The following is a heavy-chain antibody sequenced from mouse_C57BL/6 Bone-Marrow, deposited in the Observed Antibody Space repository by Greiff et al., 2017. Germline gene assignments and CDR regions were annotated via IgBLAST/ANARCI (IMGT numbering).Heavy chain of an antibody. J-gene: IGHJ4*01. D-gene: IGHD2-2*01. Sequence: QVQLKQPGAELVKPGASVKVSCKASGYTFTSYWMHWVKQRPGQGLEWIGRIHPSDSDTNYNQKFKGKATLTVDKSSSTAYMQLSSLTSEDSAFYYCAIWRVTCAMDYWGQGTSVTVSS. V-gene: IGHV1-74*01. CDR1: GYTFTSYW. CDR3: AIWRVTCAMDY. CDR2: IHPSDSDT.